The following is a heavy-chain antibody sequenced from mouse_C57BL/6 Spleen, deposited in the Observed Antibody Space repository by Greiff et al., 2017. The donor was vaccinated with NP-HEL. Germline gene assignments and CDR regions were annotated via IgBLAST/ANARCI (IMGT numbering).Heavy chain of an antibody. J-gene: IGHJ4*01. CDR3: ARTTVVADYYAMDY. V-gene: IGHV1-52*01. CDR2: IDPSDSET. CDR1: GYTFTSYW. D-gene: IGHD1-1*01. Sequence: QVQLQQSGAELVRPGSSVKLSCKASGYTFTSYWMHWVKQRPIQGLEWIGNIDPSDSETHYNQKFKDKATLTVDKSSSTAYMQLSSLTSEDSAVYYCARTTVVADYYAMDYWGQGTSVTVSS.